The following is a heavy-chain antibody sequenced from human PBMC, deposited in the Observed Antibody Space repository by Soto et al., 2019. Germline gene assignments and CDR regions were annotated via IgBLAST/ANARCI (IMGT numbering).Heavy chain of an antibody. CDR2: IYWDDDK. J-gene: IGHJ4*02. Sequence: QITLKESGPTRVRPTQTLTLTCTFSGFSLSTSGVGVGWIRQPPGKALEWLAFIYWDDDKRYSPSLRSRLTITKDTSRNPVVLTMTHMDPVDTASYYCAHRAGIQGNWDGGCFDHWGLGTLVTVSS. V-gene: IGHV2-5*02. D-gene: IGHD1-1*01. CDR3: AHRAGIQGNWDGGCFDH. CDR1: GFSLSTSGVG.